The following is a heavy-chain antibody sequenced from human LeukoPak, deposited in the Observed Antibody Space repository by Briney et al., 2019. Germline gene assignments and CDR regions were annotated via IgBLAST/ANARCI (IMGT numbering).Heavy chain of an antibody. J-gene: IGHJ6*03. V-gene: IGHV3-7*01. Sequence: GGSLRLSCAASGFTFSSYWMSWVRQAPGKGLEWVANIKQDGSEKYYVDSVKGRFTISRDNAKNSLYLQMNSLRAEDTAVYYCARYRWELSYYYYYYMDVWGKGTTVTISS. CDR3: ARYRWELSYYYYYYMDV. CDR2: IKQDGSEK. D-gene: IGHD1-26*01. CDR1: GFTFSSYW.